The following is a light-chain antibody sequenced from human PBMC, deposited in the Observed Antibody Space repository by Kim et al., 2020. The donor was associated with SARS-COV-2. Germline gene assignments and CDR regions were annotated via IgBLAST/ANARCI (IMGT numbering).Light chain of an antibody. Sequence: ISTDCNLYQQRPVKSPKLLIYAPSSLQSWSPPSFSGSGSGTDFSLAITSLQPEDFATYYCQQSYNTPRGFGQGTKVDIK. CDR1: ISTD. CDR2: APS. CDR3: QQSYNTPRG. J-gene: IGKJ1*01. V-gene: IGKV1-39*01.